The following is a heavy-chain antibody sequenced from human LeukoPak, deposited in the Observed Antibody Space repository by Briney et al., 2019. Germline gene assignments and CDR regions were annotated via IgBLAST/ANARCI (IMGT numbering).Heavy chain of an antibody. CDR2: ISPDGSTT. D-gene: IGHD3-10*01. Sequence: GGSLRLSCAASGFTFSSYWMFWVRHAPGKGLLRVSRISPDGSTTTYADSVKGRFTTSRDNAKNTLYLQMDSLRAEDTAVYSCAKYTSGTSYRGLDQWGQGTLVTVSS. V-gene: IGHV3-74*01. CDR1: GFTFSSYW. J-gene: IGHJ4*02. CDR3: AKYTSGTSYRGLDQ.